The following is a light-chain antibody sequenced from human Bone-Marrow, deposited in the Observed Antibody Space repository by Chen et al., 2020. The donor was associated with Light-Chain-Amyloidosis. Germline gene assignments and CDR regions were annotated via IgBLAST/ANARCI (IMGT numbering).Light chain of an antibody. CDR3: SSYTSTSTIVL. Sequence: HSALTQPASVSGSPGQSITISCTGTSSDIGDYTFVSWYQQHPGKAPKVIIYDVSNRPSWVSTRFSGSQSGNTASLSISGLQTDDEADYYCSSYTSTSTIVLFGGGTRLTVL. CDR2: DVS. J-gene: IGLJ3*02. V-gene: IGLV2-14*03. CDR1: SSDIGDYTF.